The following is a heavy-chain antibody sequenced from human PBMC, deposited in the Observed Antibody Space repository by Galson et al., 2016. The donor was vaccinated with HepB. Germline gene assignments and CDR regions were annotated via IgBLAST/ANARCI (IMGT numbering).Heavy chain of an antibody. D-gene: IGHD3-10*01. J-gene: IGHJ5*02. CDR1: GFTFGDYA. Sequence: SLRLSCAASGFTFGDYAMSWFRQAPGKGLEWVGFIGSKDYGGTIGYAASVKGRFTISRDDSKSIAYLQMNSLKTEDTAVYYCTRVPDYYGSGSYSFNWYDPWGQGTLVTVSS. CDR2: IGSKDYGGTI. V-gene: IGHV3-49*03. CDR3: TRVPDYYGSGSYSFNWYDP.